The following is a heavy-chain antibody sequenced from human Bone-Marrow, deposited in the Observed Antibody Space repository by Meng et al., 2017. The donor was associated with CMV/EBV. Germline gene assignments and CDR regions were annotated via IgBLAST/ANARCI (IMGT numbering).Heavy chain of an antibody. CDR1: GYSISSGYY. CDR2: IYHSGST. D-gene: IGHD3-9*01. J-gene: IGHJ5*02. CDR3: ARALYDILTGYNNWFDP. Sequence: SETLSLTCTVSGYSISSGYYWGWIRQPPGKGLEWIGSIYHSGSTYYNPSLKSRVTISVDTSKNQFSLKLSSVTAADTAVYYCARALYDILTGYNNWFDPWVQGPLVTVSS. V-gene: IGHV4-38-2*02.